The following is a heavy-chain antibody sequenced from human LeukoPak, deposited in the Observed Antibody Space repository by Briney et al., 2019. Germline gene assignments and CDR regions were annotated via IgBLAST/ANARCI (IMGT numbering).Heavy chain of an antibody. CDR1: GYSFTSYW. J-gene: IGHJ6*03. CDR3: ATHRSGYSGYDLGYYYYYMDV. D-gene: IGHD5-12*01. V-gene: IGHV5-51*01. CDR2: IYPGDSDT. Sequence: AESLKISCKVSGYSFTSYWIGWVRQMPGKGLEWMGIIYPGDSDTRYSPSFQGQVTISADKSIRTAYLQWSSLKASDTAMYYCATHRSGYSGYDLGYYYYYMDVWGKGTTVTISS.